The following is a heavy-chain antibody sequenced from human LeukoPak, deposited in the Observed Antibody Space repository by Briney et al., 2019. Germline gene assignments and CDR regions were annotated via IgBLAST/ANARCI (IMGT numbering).Heavy chain of an antibody. J-gene: IGHJ3*02. CDR1: GFTFSSYA. CDR2: ISYDGSNK. Sequence: GGSLRLSCAASGFTFSSYAMHWVRQAPGKGLEWVAVISYDGSNKYYADSMKGRFTISRDNSKNTLYLQMNSLRAEDTAVYYCARWDDWEDAFDIWGQGTIVTVSS. CDR3: ARWDDWEDAFDI. D-gene: IGHD3-9*01. V-gene: IGHV3-30-3*01.